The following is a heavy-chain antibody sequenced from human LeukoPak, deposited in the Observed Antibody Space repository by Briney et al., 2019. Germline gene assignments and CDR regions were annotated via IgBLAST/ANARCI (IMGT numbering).Heavy chain of an antibody. D-gene: IGHD3-10*01. CDR3: AKDYYYGSGSYFEYFQH. J-gene: IGHJ1*01. CDR1: GFTFSSYW. CDR2: INSDGSST. Sequence: PGGSLRLTCAASGFTFSSYWMHWVRQAPGKGLVWVSCINSDGSSTSYADSVKGRFTISRDNAKNTLYLQMNSLRAEDTAVYYCAKDYYYGSGSYFEYFQHWGQGTLVTVSS. V-gene: IGHV3-74*01.